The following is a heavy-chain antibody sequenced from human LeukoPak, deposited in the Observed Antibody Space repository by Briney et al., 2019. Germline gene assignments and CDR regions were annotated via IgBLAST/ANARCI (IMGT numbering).Heavy chain of an antibody. CDR1: GFTFSNYA. Sequence: GGSLRLSCAASGFTFSNYAMSWVRQAPGEGLEWVSTCGSATHYADSVKGRFTISRDNAESSVYLQMNSLRVDDTGLYYCTRDIDDVLTGDDAFDVWGQGTVVTVSS. D-gene: IGHD3-9*01. CDR3: TRDIDDVLTGDDAFDV. CDR2: CGSAT. J-gene: IGHJ3*01. V-gene: IGHV3-69-1*01.